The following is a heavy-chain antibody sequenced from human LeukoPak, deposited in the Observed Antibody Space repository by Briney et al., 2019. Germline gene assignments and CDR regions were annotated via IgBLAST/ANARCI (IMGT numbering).Heavy chain of an antibody. CDR1: GCSISSSSYY. CDR2: MYYSGST. J-gene: IGHJ3*02. CDR3: ARSYSSGWLDAFDI. V-gene: IGHV4-39*01. D-gene: IGHD6-19*01. Sequence: SETLSLSCTVPGCSISSSSYYWGSIRQPPGKGLEWIGSMYYSGSTYYNASLKSRGTISVDTSKNQFSLKLSSVTAADTAVYYGARSYSSGWLDAFDIWGQGTMVTVSS.